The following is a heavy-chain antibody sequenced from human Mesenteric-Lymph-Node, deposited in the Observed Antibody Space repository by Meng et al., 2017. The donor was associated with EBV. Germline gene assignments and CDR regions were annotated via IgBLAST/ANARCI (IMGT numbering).Heavy chain of an antibody. CDR1: GYTFTSYD. CDR2: MNPNSGAT. J-gene: IGHJ4*02. D-gene: IGHD5-24*01. Sequence: QGPLVQSGAEVKKPGASVKFSCKSSGYTFTSYDINWVRQATGQGLEWMGWMNPNSGATGSTQKFQGRVTMTRNTSISTAYMELNSLTSEDTAVYYCSRDSIYNGQDSWGQGTLVTVSS. V-gene: IGHV1-8*01. CDR3: SRDSIYNGQDS.